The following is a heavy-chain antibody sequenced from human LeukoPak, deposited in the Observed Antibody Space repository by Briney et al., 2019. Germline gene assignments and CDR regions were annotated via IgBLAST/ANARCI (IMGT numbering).Heavy chain of an antibody. CDR3: ARLHLYYDILTPRYFDL. D-gene: IGHD3-9*01. V-gene: IGHV4-59*08. CDR2: IYYTGRA. Sequence: SETLSLTCSVSTDSMTSYYWSWIRQPPGKELEWIGYIYYTGRANYNPSLKSRVSISVDTSKNQFSLKFSSVTAADTAVYFCARLHLYYDILTPRYFDLWGRGTLVTVSS. CDR1: TDSMTSYY. J-gene: IGHJ2*01.